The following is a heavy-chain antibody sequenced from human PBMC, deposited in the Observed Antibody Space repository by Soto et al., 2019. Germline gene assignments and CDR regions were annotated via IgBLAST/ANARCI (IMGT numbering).Heavy chain of an antibody. D-gene: IGHD6-19*01. V-gene: IGHV1-18*04. CDR3: VRGDSTGSPTGWFDP. CDR1: GYTFTRYS. CDR2: ISNYNGDT. J-gene: IGHJ5*02. Sequence: ASVKVSFKASGYTFTRYSINWLRQAPGQGLEWVGWISNYNGDTKYAQKFQGRVTLTTDTSTTTTYMDLRSLTSDDTAVYFCVRGDSTGSPTGWFDPWGQGTLVTVSS.